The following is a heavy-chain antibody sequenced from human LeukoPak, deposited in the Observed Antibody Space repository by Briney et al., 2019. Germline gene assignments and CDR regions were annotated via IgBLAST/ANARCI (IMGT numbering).Heavy chain of an antibody. Sequence: PGRSLGLSCAASGFTFSTYSMHWVRQAPGKWLEWVAVISYDGSKKYYADSVKGRFTISRDNSKNTLYLQMNSLRGEDTAVYYCARDKNSDWGQGTLVTVSS. CDR1: GFTFSTYS. CDR2: ISYDGSKK. J-gene: IGHJ4*02. V-gene: IGHV3-30*01. CDR3: ARDKNSD. D-gene: IGHD3-3*01.